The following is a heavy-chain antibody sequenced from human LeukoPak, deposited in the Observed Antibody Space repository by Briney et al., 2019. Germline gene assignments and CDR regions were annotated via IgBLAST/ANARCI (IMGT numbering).Heavy chain of an antibody. CDR3: ARGIAAADTRPFDY. V-gene: IGHV4-30-4*01. D-gene: IGHD6-13*01. Sequence: SQTLSLTCTVSGGSISSGDYYWSWIRQPPGKGLEWIGYIYYSGSTYYNPSLKSRVTISVDTSKNQFSLKLSSVTAADTAVYYCARGIAAADTRPFDYWGQGTLVTVSS. J-gene: IGHJ4*02. CDR1: GGSISSGDYY. CDR2: IYYSGST.